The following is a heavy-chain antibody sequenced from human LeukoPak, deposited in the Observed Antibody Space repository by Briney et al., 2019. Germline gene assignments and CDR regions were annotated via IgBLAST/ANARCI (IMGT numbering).Heavy chain of an antibody. D-gene: IGHD6-13*01. CDR1: GFTFSSYW. CDR3: ARVTDSSSWPHFDY. CDR2: INSDGSIT. V-gene: IGHV3-74*01. Sequence: PGGSLRLSCAASGFTFSSYWMHWVRQAPGKGVVWVSRINSDGSITTYADSVKGRFTISRDNAKNTLYLQMNNLRAEDTAVYYCARVTDSSSWPHFDYWGQGTLVTVSS. J-gene: IGHJ4*02.